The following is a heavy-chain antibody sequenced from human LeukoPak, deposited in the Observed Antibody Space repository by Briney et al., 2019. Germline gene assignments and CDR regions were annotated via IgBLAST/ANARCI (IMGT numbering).Heavy chain of an antibody. V-gene: IGHV1-18*01. CDR3: ARDGRLYCSSTSCYLGY. Sequence: ASVKVSCKASGYTFTSYGISWVRQALGQGLEWMGWISAYNGNTNYAQKLQGRVTMTTDTSTSTAYMELRSLRSDDTAVYYCARDGRLYCSSTSCYLGYWGQGTLVTVSS. J-gene: IGHJ4*02. CDR2: ISAYNGNT. CDR1: GYTFTSYG. D-gene: IGHD2-2*01.